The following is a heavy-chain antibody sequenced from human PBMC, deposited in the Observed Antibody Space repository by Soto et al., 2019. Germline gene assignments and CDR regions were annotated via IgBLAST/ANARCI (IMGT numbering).Heavy chain of an antibody. CDR2: INPSGGST. J-gene: IGHJ4*02. D-gene: IGHD6-19*01. Sequence: QVQLVQSGAEVRIPGASVKVSCKASGYTFTNYYIHWVRQAPGHVLEWMGIINPSGGSTRYSPKFQVRLTMSGDTSTSTVYMELSSLRSDDTAVFYCAREASAVAGTNFDYWGQGTLVTVSS. V-gene: IGHV1-46*01. CDR1: GYTFTNYY. CDR3: AREASAVAGTNFDY.